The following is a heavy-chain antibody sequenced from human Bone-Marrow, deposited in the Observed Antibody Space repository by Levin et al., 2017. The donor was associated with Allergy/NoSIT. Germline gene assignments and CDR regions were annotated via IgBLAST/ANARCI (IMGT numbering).Heavy chain of an antibody. Sequence: SQTLSLTCTVSGGSISSGGYYWSWIRQHPGKGLEWIGYIYYSGSTYYNPSLKSRVTISVDTSKNQFSLKLSSVTAADTAVYYCARRGSLPYNWFDPWGQGTLVTVSS. J-gene: IGHJ5*02. CDR3: ARRGSLPYNWFDP. D-gene: IGHD3-22*01. CDR1: GGSISSGGYY. CDR2: IYYSGST. V-gene: IGHV4-31*03.